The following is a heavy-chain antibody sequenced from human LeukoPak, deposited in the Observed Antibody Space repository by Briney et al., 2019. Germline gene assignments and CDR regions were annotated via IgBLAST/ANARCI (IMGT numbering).Heavy chain of an antibody. Sequence: GGSLRLSCAASGFTVSSNYMSWARQAPGKVLEWVSVIYSGGSTYYADSVKGRFTISRDNSKNTLYLQMNSLRAEDTAVYYCAKVSTGRLDYYYGMDVWGQGTTVTVSS. CDR3: AKVSTGRLDYYYGMDV. D-gene: IGHD3-9*01. CDR2: IYSGGST. J-gene: IGHJ6*02. CDR1: GFTVSSNY. V-gene: IGHV3-53*01.